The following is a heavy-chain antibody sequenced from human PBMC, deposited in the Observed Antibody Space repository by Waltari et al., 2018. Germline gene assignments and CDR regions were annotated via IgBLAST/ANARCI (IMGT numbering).Heavy chain of an antibody. CDR3: ARDAYLRYFDWSYPD. D-gene: IGHD3-9*01. CDR1: GFTFSSYW. J-gene: IGHJ4*02. V-gene: IGHV3-7*01. Sequence: EVQLVESGGGLVQPGGSLRLSCAASGFTFSSYWMSWVRQAPGKGLEWVANIKQDGSEKYYVDSVKGRFTISRDNAKNSLYLQMNSLRAEDTAVYYCARDAYLRYFDWSYPDWGQGTLVTVSS. CDR2: IKQDGSEK.